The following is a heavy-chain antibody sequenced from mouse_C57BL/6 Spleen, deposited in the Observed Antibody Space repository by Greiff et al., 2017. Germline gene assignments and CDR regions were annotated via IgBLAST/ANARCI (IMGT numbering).Heavy chain of an antibody. Sequence: QVQLKQPGAELVKPGASVKLSCKASGYTFTSYWMQWVKQRPGQGLEWIGEIDPSDSYTNYNQKFKGKATLTVDTSSSTAYMQLSSLTSEDSAVYYCARMENYYGSSYGYFDVWGTGTTVTVSS. CDR1: GYTFTSYW. V-gene: IGHV1-50*01. J-gene: IGHJ1*03. CDR2: IDPSDSYT. D-gene: IGHD1-1*01. CDR3: ARMENYYGSSYGYFDV.